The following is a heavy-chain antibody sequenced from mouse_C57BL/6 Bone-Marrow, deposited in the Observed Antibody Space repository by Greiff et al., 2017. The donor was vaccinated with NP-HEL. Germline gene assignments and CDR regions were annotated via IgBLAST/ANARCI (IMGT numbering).Heavy chain of an antibody. D-gene: IGHD2-4*01. CDR2: INPNNGGT. CDR3: ARGGDDYHFDY. Sequence: EVQLQQSGPELVKPGASVKISCKASGYTFTDYYMNWVKQSHGKSLEWIGDINPNNGGTSYNQKFKGKATLTVDKSSSTAYMELRSLTSEDSAVYYCARGGDDYHFDYWGQGTTLTVSS. J-gene: IGHJ2*01. V-gene: IGHV1-26*01. CDR1: GYTFTDYY.